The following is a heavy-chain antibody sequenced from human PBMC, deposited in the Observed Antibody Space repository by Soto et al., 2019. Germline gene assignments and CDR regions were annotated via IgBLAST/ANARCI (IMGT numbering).Heavy chain of an antibody. D-gene: IGHD1-1*01. Sequence: QVQLQQWGAGLLKPSETLSLTCAVNGGSFTGYYWSWVRQPPGKGLEWIGEIKDGGSTNYSPSLKRQLTISDNTSKKQLYLKVNSVTAAATAVNYCTRRKESDVTTHRDQGTLETVSS. CDR3: TRRKESDVTTH. V-gene: IGHV4-34*01. CDR2: IKDGGST. J-gene: IGHJ4*02. CDR1: GGSFTGYY.